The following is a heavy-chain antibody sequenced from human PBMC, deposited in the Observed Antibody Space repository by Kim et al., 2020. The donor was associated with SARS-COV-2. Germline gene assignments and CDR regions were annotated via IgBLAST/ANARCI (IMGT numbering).Heavy chain of an antibody. V-gene: IGHV2-5*01. Sequence: RYRPSLKSRLTITKDPSKNQVVLTMTNMDPVDTATYYCARRSSWYGWFDPWGQGTLVTVSS. CDR3: ARRSSWYGWFDP. D-gene: IGHD6-13*01. J-gene: IGHJ5*02.